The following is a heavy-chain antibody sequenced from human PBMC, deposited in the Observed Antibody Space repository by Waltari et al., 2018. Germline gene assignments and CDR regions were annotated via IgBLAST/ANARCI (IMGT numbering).Heavy chain of an antibody. CDR1: GYSISSGYY. CDR2: IYHSGST. CDR3: ARDEYYDSSGYYGR. Sequence: QVQLQESGPGLVKPSETLSLTCAVSGYSISSGYYWGWIRQPPGKGLEWIGSIYHSGSTYYNPSLKGRVTISVDTSKNQFSLKLSSVTAADTAVYYCARDEYYDSSGYYGRWGQGTLVTVSS. D-gene: IGHD3-22*01. J-gene: IGHJ4*02. V-gene: IGHV4-38-2*02.